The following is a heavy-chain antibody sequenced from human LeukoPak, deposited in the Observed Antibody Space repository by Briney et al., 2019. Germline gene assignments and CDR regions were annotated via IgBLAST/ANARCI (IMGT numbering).Heavy chain of an antibody. CDR3: ARLSANSSAYFFDY. V-gene: IGHV3-66*04. J-gene: IGHJ4*02. Sequence: PAGSLRLSCAASGFTVGSNYMSWVRQAPGKGLEWVSIIYRGGSTNYADSVKGRFTISRDTSKNTLYLQMNSLRAEETAVYYCARLSANSSAYFFDYWGQGTLVTVSS. D-gene: IGHD3-22*01. CDR2: IYRGGST. CDR1: GFTVGSNY.